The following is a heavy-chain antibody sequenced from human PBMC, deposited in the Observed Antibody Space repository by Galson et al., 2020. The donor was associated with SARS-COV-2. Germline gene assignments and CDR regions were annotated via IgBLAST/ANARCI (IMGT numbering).Heavy chain of an antibody. V-gene: IGHV3-21*01. Sequence: GESLKISCAASGFSFSDSILNWVRQAPGKGLEWVASINKNSRYIYYSDSVKGRFTISRDNSKNSLYLQMNSLTAEDTALYYCVLGPTAFDSWGQGTRVAVSP. J-gene: IGHJ4*02. D-gene: IGHD7-27*01. CDR2: INKNSRYI. CDR1: GFSFSDSI. CDR3: VLGPTAFDS.